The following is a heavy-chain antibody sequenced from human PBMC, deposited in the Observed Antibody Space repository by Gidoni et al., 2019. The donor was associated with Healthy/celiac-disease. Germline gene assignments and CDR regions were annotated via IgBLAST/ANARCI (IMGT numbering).Heavy chain of an antibody. J-gene: IGHJ4*02. CDR2: IKSKTDGGTT. CDR3: TTELTMIVVVIDY. D-gene: IGHD3-22*01. V-gene: IGHV3-15*07. Sequence: EVQLVESGGGLVKPGGSLRLSCAASGFTLGNAWMNWVRQAPGKGLGWFGRIKSKTDGGTTDYAAPVKGRFTISRDDSKNTLYLQMNSLKTEDTAVYYCTTELTMIVVVIDYWGQGTLVTVSS. CDR1: GFTLGNAW.